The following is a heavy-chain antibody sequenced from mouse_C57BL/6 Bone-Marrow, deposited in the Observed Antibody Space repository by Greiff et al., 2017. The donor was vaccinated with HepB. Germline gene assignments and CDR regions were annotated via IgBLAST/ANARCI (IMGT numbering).Heavy chain of an antibody. J-gene: IGHJ4*01. CDR1: GYSFTSYY. CDR3: ARLPYFYYAMDC. V-gene: IGHV1-66*01. D-gene: IGHD2-10*01. Sequence: VQLQQSGPELVKPGASVKISCKASGYSFTSYYIHWVKQRPGQGLEWIGWIYPGSGNTKYNEKFKGKATLTADTSSSTAYMQLSSLTSEDSAVYYCARLPYFYYAMDCWGQGTSVTVSS. CDR2: IYPGSGNT.